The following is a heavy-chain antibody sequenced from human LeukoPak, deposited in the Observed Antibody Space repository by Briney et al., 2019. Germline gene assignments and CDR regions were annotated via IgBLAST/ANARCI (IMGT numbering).Heavy chain of an antibody. J-gene: IGHJ6*02. D-gene: IGHD4-17*01. V-gene: IGHV4-30-4*01. CDR2: IYDSGST. CDR1: GGSIISGDYY. CDR3: AREYGDSETYYYGMDV. Sequence: SETLSLTCTVSGGSIISGDYYWSWIRQPPGKGLECSGYIYDSGSTYYNPSLKSRVTIAVDTSKNHFFLKLSSVTAADTAVYYCAREYGDSETYYYGMDVWGQGTTVTVSS.